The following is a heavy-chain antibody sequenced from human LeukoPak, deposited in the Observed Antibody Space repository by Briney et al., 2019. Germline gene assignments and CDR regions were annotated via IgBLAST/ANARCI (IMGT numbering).Heavy chain of an antibody. V-gene: IGHV3-23*01. CDR3: AKARLRSNWYFDL. J-gene: IGHJ2*01. CDR2: ISGSGGST. CDR1: GFTFSSYA. Sequence: SGGSLSLSCAASGFTFSSYAISWVRQAPGKGLEWVSAISGSGGSTYYADSVKGRFTISRDNSKNTLYLQMNSLRAEDTAVYYCAKARLRSNWYFDLWGRGTLVTVSS. D-gene: IGHD2/OR15-2a*01.